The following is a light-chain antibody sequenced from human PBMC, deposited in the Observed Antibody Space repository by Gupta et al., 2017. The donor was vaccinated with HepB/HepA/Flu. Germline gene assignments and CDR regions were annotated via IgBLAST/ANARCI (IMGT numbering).Light chain of an antibody. CDR2: GAS. V-gene: IGKV3-20*01. Sequence: IVLTQPPGTLSLSPGERATLSCRASQSVSSSYLAWYQQKPGQAPRLLIYGASSRATGIPDRFSGSGSGTDFTLTISRLEPEDFAVYYCQQYGSSLCTFGQGTKVEIK. CDR3: QQYGSSLCT. CDR1: QSVSSSY. J-gene: IGKJ1*01.